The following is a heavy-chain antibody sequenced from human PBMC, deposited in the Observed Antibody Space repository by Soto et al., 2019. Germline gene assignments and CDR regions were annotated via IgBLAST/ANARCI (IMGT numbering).Heavy chain of an antibody. D-gene: IGHD3-10*01. CDR2: ISRDGSNK. CDR3: ARSRNSAVADSFDF. V-gene: IGHV3-30*04. Sequence: QVQVVESGGGVVQPGRSLRLSCEASGFTFSRYAIHWVRQAPGKGLEWVAVISRDGSNKYYVDSVKGRFTISRDNSKNTLYLQMNSLRAEDTAVYYCARSRNSAVADSFDFWGQGTLVTVSS. J-gene: IGHJ4*02. CDR1: GFTFSRYA.